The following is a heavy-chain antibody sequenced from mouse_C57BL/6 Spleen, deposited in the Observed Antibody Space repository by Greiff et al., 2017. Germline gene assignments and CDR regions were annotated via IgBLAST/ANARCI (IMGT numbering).Heavy chain of an antibody. Sequence: EVQLQQSGAELVRPGASVKLSCTASGFNIKDYYMHWVKQRPEQGLEWIGRIDPEDGDNEYAPKFQGKATMTADTSSNTAYLQLSSLTSEDTAVYYCTDYYGRGAMDYWGQGTSVTVSS. CDR1: GFNIKDYY. J-gene: IGHJ4*01. D-gene: IGHD1-1*01. CDR2: IDPEDGDN. CDR3: TDYYGRGAMDY. V-gene: IGHV14-1*01.